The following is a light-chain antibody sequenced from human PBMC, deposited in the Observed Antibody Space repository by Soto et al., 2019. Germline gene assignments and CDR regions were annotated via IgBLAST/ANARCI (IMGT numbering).Light chain of an antibody. CDR2: LNRDGSH. CDR3: QTWGTGIVI. J-gene: IGLJ2*01. Sequence: QSVLTQSPSASASLGASVKLTCTLSSGHSNYAIAWHQQQPEKGPRDLMKLNRDGSHSKGDGIPNRFSGSSSGAERYLTISSLQYEDQADYYCQTWGTGIVIFGGGTKPTV. CDR1: SGHSNYA. V-gene: IGLV4-69*01.